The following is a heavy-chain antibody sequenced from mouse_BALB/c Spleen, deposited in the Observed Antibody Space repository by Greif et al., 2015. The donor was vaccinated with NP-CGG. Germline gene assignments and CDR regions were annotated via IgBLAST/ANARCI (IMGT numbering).Heavy chain of an antibody. J-gene: IGHJ4*01. CDR3: ARDGLLLRSSDYAMDY. CDR2: IFPGTGTT. Sequence: VQLQQSGAELVKPGASVKLSFKTSGYTFTSYWIQWVKQRPGQGLGWIGEIFPGTGTTYYNEKFKGKATLTIDTSSSTAYMQLSSLTSEDSAVYFCARDGLLLRSSDYAMDYWGQGTSVTVSS. CDR1: GYTFTSYW. D-gene: IGHD1-1*01. V-gene: IGHV1S132*01.